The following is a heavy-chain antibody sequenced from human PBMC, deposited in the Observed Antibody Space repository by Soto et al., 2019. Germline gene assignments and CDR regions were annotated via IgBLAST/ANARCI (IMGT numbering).Heavy chain of an antibody. V-gene: IGHV3-7*03. CDR2: IKKDESET. D-gene: IGHD2-21*02. CDR3: ARSHTGDSAFRAFDI. Sequence: LVQSGGGLVPPGEFLTVSCAPSQFSFSNYWMNWVRQAPGKALEWVANIKKDESETDYVDSVRGRFTIFRDNAKNLLYLQMRRLRVEDTAVYYCARSHTGDSAFRAFDIWGQGTVVTV. CDR1: QFSFSNYW. J-gene: IGHJ3*02.